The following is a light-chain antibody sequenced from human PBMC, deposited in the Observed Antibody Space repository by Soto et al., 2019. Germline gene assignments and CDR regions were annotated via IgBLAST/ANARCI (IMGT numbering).Light chain of an antibody. J-gene: IGKJ1*01. CDR1: QSVSSNY. V-gene: IGKV3-20*01. CDR3: QQYGSSPRT. CDR2: GAS. Sequence: EIVLTQSPGTLSLSPGERAALSCRASQSVSSNYLAWYQQKPGQAPRLLIYGASSRATGIPDRFSGSGSGTDFTLTISILEPEDFAVYYCQQYGSSPRTFGQGTKVDIK.